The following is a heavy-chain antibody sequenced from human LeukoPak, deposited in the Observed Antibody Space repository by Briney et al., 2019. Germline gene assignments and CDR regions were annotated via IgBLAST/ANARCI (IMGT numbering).Heavy chain of an antibody. Sequence: GGSLRLSCAASGFTFSSYEMNWVRQAPGKGLEWVSYISSSGSTKYYADSVKGRFTISRDNAKNSLYLQMNSLRAEDTAVYYCARGPMVRTNLFDYWGQGTLVTVSS. D-gene: IGHD3-10*01. CDR2: ISSSGSTK. V-gene: IGHV3-48*03. CDR1: GFTFSSYE. CDR3: ARGPMVRTNLFDY. J-gene: IGHJ4*02.